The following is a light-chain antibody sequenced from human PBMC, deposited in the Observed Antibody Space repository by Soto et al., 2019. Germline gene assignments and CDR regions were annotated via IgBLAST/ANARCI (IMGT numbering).Light chain of an antibody. CDR3: QQYTNWPRT. CDR2: GAS. V-gene: IGKV3-15*01. J-gene: IGKJ1*01. Sequence: EIVMTQSPATLSVSPGERATLSFRVSQSVNNNLAWYQQKPGQAPRLLMYGASTRATGIPARFSGSGSGTEFTLTISSLQSEDFAIYYCQQYTNWPRTFGQGTKVDIK. CDR1: QSVNNN.